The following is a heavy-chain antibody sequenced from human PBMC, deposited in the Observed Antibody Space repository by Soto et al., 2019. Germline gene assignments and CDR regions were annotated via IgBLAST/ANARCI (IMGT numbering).Heavy chain of an antibody. Sequence: QVQLVQSGAEVKKPGSSVKVSCKASGGTFSSYAISWVRQAPGQGLEWMGGLIPIFGTANYAQKFQGRVTITANESTSTAYMELSSLRSEDTAVYYCARGTTIMVQGVMDAFDIWGQGTMVTVSS. V-gene: IGHV1-69*01. CDR1: GGTFSSYA. J-gene: IGHJ3*02. D-gene: IGHD3-10*01. CDR2: LIPIFGTA. CDR3: ARGTTIMVQGVMDAFDI.